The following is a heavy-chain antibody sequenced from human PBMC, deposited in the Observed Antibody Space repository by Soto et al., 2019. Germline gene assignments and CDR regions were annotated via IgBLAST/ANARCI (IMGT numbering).Heavy chain of an antibody. J-gene: IGHJ4*02. D-gene: IGHD3-16*02. CDR1: GGSISSYY. CDR2: IYYSEST. Sequence: SETLSLTCTVSGGSISSYYWSWIRQPPGKGLEWIGYIYYSESTNYNPSLKSRVTISVDTSKNQFSLKLSSVTAADTAVYYCARGLWGSYHTFDYWGQGTLVTVSS. CDR3: ARGLWGSYHTFDY. V-gene: IGHV4-59*12.